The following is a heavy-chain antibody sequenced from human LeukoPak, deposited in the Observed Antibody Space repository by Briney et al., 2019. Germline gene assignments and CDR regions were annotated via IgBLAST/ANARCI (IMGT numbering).Heavy chain of an antibody. CDR3: ARGGSCSSTTCYVSDAFDI. CDR1: GGSFSGYY. J-gene: IGHJ3*02. V-gene: IGHV4-34*01. CDR2: INHSGST. Sequence: PSETLSLTCAVYGGSFSGYYWSWIRQPPGKGLEWIGEINHSGSTNCNPSLKSRVTISVDTSKNQFSEKLSSVTAADTAVYYCARGGSCSSTTCYVSDAFDIWGQGTMVTVSS. D-gene: IGHD2-2*01.